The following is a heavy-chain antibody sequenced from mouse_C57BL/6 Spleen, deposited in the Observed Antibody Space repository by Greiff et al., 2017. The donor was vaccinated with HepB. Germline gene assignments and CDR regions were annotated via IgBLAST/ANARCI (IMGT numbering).Heavy chain of an antibody. CDR2: IWSGGST. CDR3: ARGRSEYFDY. CDR1: GFSLTSYG. J-gene: IGHJ2*01. V-gene: IGHV2-2*01. Sequence: VKLQESGPGLVQPSQSLSITCTVSGFSLTSYGVHWVRQSPGKGLEWLGVIWSGGSTDYNAAFISRLSISKDNSKSQVFFKMNSLQADDTAIYYCARGRSEYFDYWGQGTTLTVSS.